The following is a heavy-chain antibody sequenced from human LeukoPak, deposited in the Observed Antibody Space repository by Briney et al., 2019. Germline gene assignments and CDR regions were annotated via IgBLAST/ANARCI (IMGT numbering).Heavy chain of an antibody. Sequence: PSQTLSLTCTVSGGSISSGGYYWSWIRQHPGKGLEWIGYIYYSGSTYYNPSLKSRVTISVDTSKNQFSLKLSSVTAADTAVYYCAKGAGTWRRYSSGYFDYWGQGTLVTVSS. D-gene: IGHD2-15*01. CDR2: IYYSGST. CDR3: AKGAGTWRRYSSGYFDY. V-gene: IGHV4-31*03. J-gene: IGHJ4*02. CDR1: GGSISSGGYY.